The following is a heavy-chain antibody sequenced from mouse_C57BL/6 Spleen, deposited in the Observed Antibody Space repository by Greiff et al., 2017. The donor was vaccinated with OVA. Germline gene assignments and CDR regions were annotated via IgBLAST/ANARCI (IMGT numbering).Heavy chain of an antibody. D-gene: IGHD3-3*01. CDR1: GFTFSSYG. CDR2: ISSGGSYT. CDR3: ARHEGLAYAMDY. Sequence: EVKVVESGGDLVKPGGSLKLSCAASGFTFSSYGMSWVRQTPDKRLEWVATISSGGSYTYYPDSVKGRFTISRDNAKNTLYLQMSSLKSEDTAMYYCARHEGLAYAMDYWGQGTSVTVSS. V-gene: IGHV5-6*01. J-gene: IGHJ4*01.